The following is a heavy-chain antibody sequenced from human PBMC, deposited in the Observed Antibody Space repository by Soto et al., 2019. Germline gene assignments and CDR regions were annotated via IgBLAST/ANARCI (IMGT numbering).Heavy chain of an antibody. D-gene: IGHD5-18*01. V-gene: IGHV1-69*01. CDR1: GGTFSSYA. Sequence: QVQLVQSGAEVKKPGSSVKVSCKASGGTFSSYAISWVRQAPGQGLEWMGGVIPIFGTANYEQKFQGKVKSTANESTSTAYKEPSSLRSEDTAVYYGARCPVDKAMVTYYYFYGMDVWGQGTLVTVSS. CDR2: VIPIFGTA. CDR3: ARCPVDKAMVTYYYFYGMDV. J-gene: IGHJ6*02.